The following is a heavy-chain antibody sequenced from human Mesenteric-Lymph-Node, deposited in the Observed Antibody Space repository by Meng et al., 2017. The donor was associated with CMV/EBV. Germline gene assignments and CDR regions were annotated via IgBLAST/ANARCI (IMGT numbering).Heavy chain of an antibody. CDR1: GFTFSTYS. V-gene: IGHV3-48*01. J-gene: IGHJ4*02. Sequence: GESLKISCAASGFTFSTYSMNWVRQAPGKGLEWVSYISSGSSSIYYADSVRGRFIISRDNSKNTLYLQMNSLRAEDTAMYYCVSGRKYGSGPFDYWGQGTLVTVSS. D-gene: IGHD3-10*01. CDR2: ISSGSSSI. CDR3: VSGRKYGSGPFDY.